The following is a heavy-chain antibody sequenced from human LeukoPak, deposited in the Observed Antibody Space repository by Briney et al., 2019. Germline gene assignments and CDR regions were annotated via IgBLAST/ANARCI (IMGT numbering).Heavy chain of an antibody. J-gene: IGHJ4*02. CDR1: GYTFTSYG. CDR3: ARDPPGSGSYIWDY. V-gene: IGHV1-18*01. CDR2: ISAYNGNT. D-gene: IGHD3-10*01. Sequence: ASVKVSCKASGYTFTSYGISWVRQAPGQGLEWMGWISAYNGNTNYAQKLQGRVTMTTDTSTSTAYMELRSLRSDDTAVYYCARDPPGSGSYIWDYWGQGTLVTVSS.